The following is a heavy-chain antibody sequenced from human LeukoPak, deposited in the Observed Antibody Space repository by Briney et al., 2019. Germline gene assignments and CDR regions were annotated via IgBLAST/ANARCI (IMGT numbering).Heavy chain of an antibody. J-gene: IGHJ4*02. CDR2: IYHTGST. V-gene: IGHV4-38-2*02. D-gene: IGHD6-6*01. CDR1: GYSISSGYY. Sequence: PSETLSLTCTVSGYSISSGYYWSWIRQPPGKGLEWIVNIYHTGSTYYNPSLKSRVTISVDTSKNQFSLKLSSVTAADTAVYYCVRSSSSIFDYWGQGTLVTVSS. CDR3: VRSSSSIFDY.